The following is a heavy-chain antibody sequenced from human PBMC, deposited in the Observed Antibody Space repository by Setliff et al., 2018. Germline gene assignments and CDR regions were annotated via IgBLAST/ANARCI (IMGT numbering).Heavy chain of an antibody. Sequence: SETLSLTCTVSGGSISSYYWSWIRQPPGKRLEWIGYIYYSGSTNYNPSLESRVTISVDTSKNQFSLRLNSATAADTAVYYCARLRGAFDYWGQGALVTVS. J-gene: IGHJ4*02. V-gene: IGHV4-59*01. CDR2: IYYSGST. CDR1: GGSISSYY. CDR3: ARLRGAFDY. D-gene: IGHD3-16*01.